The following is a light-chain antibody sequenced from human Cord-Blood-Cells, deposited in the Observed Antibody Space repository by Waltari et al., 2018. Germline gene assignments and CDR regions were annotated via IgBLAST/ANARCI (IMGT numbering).Light chain of an antibody. V-gene: IGLV2-11*01. Sequence: QSALTQPRSVSGYPGQSVTISCTGTSSDVGGYNYVSWYQQHPGKAPKLMIYDVSKRPSGVPDRFSGSKSGNMASLTISGLQAEDEADYYCCSYAGSYTWVFGGGTKLTVL. CDR1: SSDVGGYNY. CDR3: CSYAGSYTWV. J-gene: IGLJ3*02. CDR2: DVS.